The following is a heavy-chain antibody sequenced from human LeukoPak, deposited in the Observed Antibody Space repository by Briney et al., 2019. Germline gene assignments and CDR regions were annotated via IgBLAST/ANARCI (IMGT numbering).Heavy chain of an antibody. J-gene: IGHJ4*02. Sequence: SETLSLTCTVSGGSISGDYWSWIRQSLQGLEWIGYIYYSGSTNYNPSLKSRVTISVDTSKNQFSLKLSSVTAADTAVYYCARYPMTYCSSSSCTDYWGQGILVTVSS. CDR3: ARYPMTYCSSSSCTDY. CDR1: GGSISGDY. V-gene: IGHV4-59*08. CDR2: IYYSGST. D-gene: IGHD2-2*01.